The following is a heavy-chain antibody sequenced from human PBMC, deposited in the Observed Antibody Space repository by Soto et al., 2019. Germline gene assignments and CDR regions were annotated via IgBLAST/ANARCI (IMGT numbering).Heavy chain of an antibody. Sequence: SETLSLTCTVSDGSISSYYWSWIRQPPGKGLEWIGYIYYSGSTNYNPSLKSRVTISVDTSKNQFSLKLSSVTAADTAVYYCARLCGGDCYSKAFDIWGQGTIVTVSS. V-gene: IGHV4-59*08. CDR3: ARLCGGDCYSKAFDI. J-gene: IGHJ3*02. CDR2: IYYSGST. D-gene: IGHD2-21*01. CDR1: DGSISSYY.